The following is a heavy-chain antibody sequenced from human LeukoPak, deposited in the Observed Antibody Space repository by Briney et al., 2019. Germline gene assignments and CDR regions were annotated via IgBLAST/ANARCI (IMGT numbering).Heavy chain of an antibody. CDR2: ISWNSGSI. Sequence: GRSLRLSCAASGFTFDDYAIHWLQPPPGKGRPWVSGISWNSGSIGYADSVKGRFTISRDNAKNSLYLQMNSLRAEDTALYYCAKDINSGIAAPFDYWGQGTLVTVSS. CDR3: AKDINSGIAAPFDY. V-gene: IGHV3-9*01. J-gene: IGHJ4*02. D-gene: IGHD6-13*01. CDR1: GFTFDDYA.